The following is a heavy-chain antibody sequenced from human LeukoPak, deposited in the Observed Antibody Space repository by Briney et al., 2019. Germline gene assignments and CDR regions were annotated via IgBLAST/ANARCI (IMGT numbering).Heavy chain of an antibody. CDR1: EFTFSSYS. CDR3: ARHIIFDY. D-gene: IGHD3-10*01. Sequence: GGSLRLSCAASEFTFSSYSMNWVRQAPGKGLEWVSYITNSGNSKSYADSVKGRFTISRDNTKNSLYLQMNGLRAEDTAVYYCARHIIFDYWGQGTLVTVSS. V-gene: IGHV3-48*01. J-gene: IGHJ4*02. CDR2: ITNSGNSK.